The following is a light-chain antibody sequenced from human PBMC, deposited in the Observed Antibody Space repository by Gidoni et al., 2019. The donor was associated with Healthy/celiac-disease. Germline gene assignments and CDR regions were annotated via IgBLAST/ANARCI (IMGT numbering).Light chain of an antibody. V-gene: IGLV2-23*01. CDR3: CSYAGSSTYVV. CDR2: EGS. Sequence: GTSSDVGSYNLVSWYQQHPGKAPKLMIYEGSKRPSGVSNRFSGSKSGNTASLTISGLQAEDEADYYCCSYAGSSTYVVFGGGTKLTVL. J-gene: IGLJ2*01. CDR1: SSDVGSYNL.